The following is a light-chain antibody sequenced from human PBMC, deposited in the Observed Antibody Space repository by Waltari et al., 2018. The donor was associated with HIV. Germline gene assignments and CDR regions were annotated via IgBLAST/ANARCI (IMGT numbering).Light chain of an antibody. CDR3: YSTDGSGWV. CDR2: EES. CDR1: ALPKKY. Sequence: SYELTQPPSVPVSPGQTARITCSGDALPKKYAYWSQQKSGQVPVLVIYEESERPCGIPGRVSGSRSGEMATLTISGAQVEDEADYYCYSTDGSGWVFGGGTKLTVL. V-gene: IGLV3-10*01. J-gene: IGLJ3*02.